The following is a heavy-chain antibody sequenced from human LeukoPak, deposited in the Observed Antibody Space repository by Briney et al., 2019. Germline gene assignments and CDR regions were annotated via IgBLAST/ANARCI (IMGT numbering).Heavy chain of an antibody. CDR3: AKGSSGWTPFDY. V-gene: IGHV3-30*02. J-gene: IGHJ4*02. CDR1: GFTFSSYG. Sequence: QSGGSLRLSCAASGFTFSSYGMHWVRQAPGKGLEWVAFIRYDGSNKYYADSVKGRFTISRDNSKNMLYLQMNSLRAEDTAVYYCAKGSSGWTPFDYWGQGTLVTVSS. D-gene: IGHD6-19*01. CDR2: IRYDGSNK.